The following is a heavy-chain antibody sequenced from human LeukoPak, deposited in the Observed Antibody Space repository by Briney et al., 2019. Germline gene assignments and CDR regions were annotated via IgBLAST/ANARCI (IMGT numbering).Heavy chain of an antibody. J-gene: IGHJ4*02. V-gene: IGHV4-30-4*01. CDR3: ARGVPMVRGVTYFDY. D-gene: IGHD3-10*01. Sequence: SETLSLTCTVSGGSISSGDYYWSWIRQPPGKGLEWIGYIYYSGSTYYNPSLKSRVTISVDTSKNQLSLKLSSVTAADTAVYYCARGVPMVRGVTYFDYWGQGTLVTVSS. CDR2: IYYSGST. CDR1: GGSISSGDYY.